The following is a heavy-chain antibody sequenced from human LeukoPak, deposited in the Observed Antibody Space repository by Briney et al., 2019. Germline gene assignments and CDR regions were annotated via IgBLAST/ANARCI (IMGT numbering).Heavy chain of an antibody. V-gene: IGHV6-1*01. CDR2: TYYRSKWFN. CDR3: ARGTGTISDFDY. Sequence: SQTLSLTCAISGDSVSSNSAAWNWIRQSPSRGLEWLGRTYYRSKWFNDYGLSVKGRITIYPDTSKNQLSLQLNSVTPEDTAVYYCARGTGTISDFDYWGQGTLVTVSS. J-gene: IGHJ4*02. CDR1: GDSVSSNSAA. D-gene: IGHD1-1*01.